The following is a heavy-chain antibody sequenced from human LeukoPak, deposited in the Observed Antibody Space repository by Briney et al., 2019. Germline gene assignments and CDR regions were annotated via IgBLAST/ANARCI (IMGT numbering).Heavy chain of an antibody. CDR3: AKDSESSGPRY. CDR2: ISGSGGST. J-gene: IGHJ4*02. D-gene: IGHD5-12*01. Sequence: GGSLRLSCTASGFKFDDYGMTWVRQAPGKGLEWVSAISGSGGSTYYADSVKGRFTISRDNSKNTLYLQMNSLRAEDTAVYYCAKDSESSGPRYWGQGTLVTVSS. CDR1: GFKFDDYG. V-gene: IGHV3-23*01.